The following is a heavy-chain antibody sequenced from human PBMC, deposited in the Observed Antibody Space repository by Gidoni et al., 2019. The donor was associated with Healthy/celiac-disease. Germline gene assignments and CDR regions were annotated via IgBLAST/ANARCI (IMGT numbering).Heavy chain of an antibody. CDR3: ARVILGATEGYFDY. V-gene: IGHV3-23*01. J-gene: IGHJ4*02. CDR1: GFTFRSYA. D-gene: IGHD1-26*01. CDR2: ISGSGGST. Sequence: EVQLLESGGGLVQPGGSLRLSCAAYGFTFRSYAMSWVRQAPGKGLEWVSAISGSGGSTYYGDSVKGRFTISRDNSKNTLYLQMNSLRAEDTAVYYCARVILGATEGYFDYWGQGTLVTVSS.